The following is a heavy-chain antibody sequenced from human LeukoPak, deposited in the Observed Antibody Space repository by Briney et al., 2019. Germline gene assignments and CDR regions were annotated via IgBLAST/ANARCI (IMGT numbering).Heavy chain of an antibody. V-gene: IGHV4-61*02. J-gene: IGHJ5*02. Sequence: PSQTLSLTCTVSGGSISSGSYYWSWIRQPAGKGLEWIGRIYTSGSTNYNPSLRSRVTMSVDKSKNHFSLKLSSVTAADTAVYYCASTNYGDYVYDWFDPWGQGTLVTVSS. CDR1: GGSISSGSYY. CDR3: ASTNYGDYVYDWFDP. CDR2: IYTSGST. D-gene: IGHD4-17*01.